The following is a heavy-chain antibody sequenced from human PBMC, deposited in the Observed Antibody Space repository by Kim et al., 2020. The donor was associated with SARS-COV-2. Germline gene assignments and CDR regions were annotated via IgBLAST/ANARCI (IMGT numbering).Heavy chain of an antibody. J-gene: IGHJ4*02. CDR3: ARVYGDYDYYFDY. Sequence: VDADKGRFTISEDTAKTSLYLKMNRLRAEDTAVYYCARVYGDYDYYFDYWGQGTLVTVSS. V-gene: IGHV3-7*04. D-gene: IGHD4-17*01.